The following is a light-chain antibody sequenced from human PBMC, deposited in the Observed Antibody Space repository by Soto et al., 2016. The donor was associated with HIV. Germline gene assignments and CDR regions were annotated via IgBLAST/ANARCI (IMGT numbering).Light chain of an antibody. Sequence: DIQMTQSPSTLSASVGDRVTITCRASQSVGNWLAWYQQKPGKAPKLLIYKASSLESGVPSRFSGSGSGTEFTLTISSLQPDDFATYYCQQYNSYSPITFGQGTRLEIK. CDR3: QQYNSYSPIT. CDR1: QSVGNW. J-gene: IGKJ5*01. V-gene: IGKV1-5*03. CDR2: KAS.